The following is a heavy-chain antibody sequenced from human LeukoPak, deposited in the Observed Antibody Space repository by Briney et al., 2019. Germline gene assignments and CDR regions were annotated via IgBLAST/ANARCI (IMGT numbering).Heavy chain of an antibody. CDR1: GGSISSGGYY. D-gene: IGHD2-2*02. CDR2: IYYSGST. CDR3: AGSGYCSSTSCYKGAFDI. J-gene: IGHJ3*02. V-gene: IGHV4-31*03. Sequence: SQTLSLTCTVSGGSISSGGYYWSWVRQHPGKGLEWIGYIYYSGSTYYNPSLKSRVTISVDTSKNQFSLKLSSVTAADTAVYYCAGSGYCSSTSCYKGAFDIWGQGTMVTVSS.